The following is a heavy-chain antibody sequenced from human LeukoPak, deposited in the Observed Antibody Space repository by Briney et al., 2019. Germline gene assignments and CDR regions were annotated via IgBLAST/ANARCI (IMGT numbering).Heavy chain of an antibody. J-gene: IGHJ4*02. CDR1: GYTFTVYY. CDR2: INPNSGGT. Sequence: ASVKVSCKASGYTFTVYYMHWVRQAPGQGLEWMGWINPNSGGTNYAQNFQGRVTMTRDTSISTAYMELSSLRSDDTAVYYCAADSLRPDWGLFYFDYWGQGTLVTVSS. CDR3: AADSLRPDWGLFYFDY. V-gene: IGHV1-2*02. D-gene: IGHD3/OR15-3a*01.